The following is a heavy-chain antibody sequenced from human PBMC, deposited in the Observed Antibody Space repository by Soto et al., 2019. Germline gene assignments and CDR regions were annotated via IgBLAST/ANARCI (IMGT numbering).Heavy chain of an antibody. D-gene: IGHD1-26*01. J-gene: IGHJ6*02. CDR1: GGSISSSSYY. Sequence: SETLSLTCTVSGGSISSSSYYWGWIRQPPGKGLEWIGSIYYSGSTYYKPSLKSRVTISVDTSKNQFSLKLSSVTAADTAVYYCARRWWELLDSSYYYYGMDVWGQGTTVTVSS. V-gene: IGHV4-39*01. CDR3: ARRWWELLDSSYYYYGMDV. CDR2: IYYSGST.